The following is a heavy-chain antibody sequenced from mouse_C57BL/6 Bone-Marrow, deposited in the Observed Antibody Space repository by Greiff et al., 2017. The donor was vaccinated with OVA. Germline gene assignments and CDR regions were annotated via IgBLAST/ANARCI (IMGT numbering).Heavy chain of an antibody. D-gene: IGHD1-1*01. J-gene: IGHJ4*01. CDR2: IDPANDNT. Sequence: VQLQQSVAELVRPGASVKLSCTASGFTIKNTYMHWVKQRPEQGLEWIGRIDPANDNTKYAPKFQGKATMTADTSSNTAYLQLSSLSSEDTAVYCCARGNFGSSFDAMDYWGQGTSVTVSS. CDR1: GFTIKNTY. CDR3: ARGNFGSSFDAMDY. V-gene: IGHV14-3*01.